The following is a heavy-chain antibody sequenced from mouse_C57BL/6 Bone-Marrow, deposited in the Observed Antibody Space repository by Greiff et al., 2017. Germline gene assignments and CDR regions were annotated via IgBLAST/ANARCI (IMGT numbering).Heavy chain of an antibody. J-gene: IGHJ4*01. CDR2: IHPNSGST. CDR3: ARFTHYYDSSYYAMDY. V-gene: IGHV1-64*01. D-gene: IGHD1-1*01. CDR1: GYTFTSYW. Sequence: QVQLQQPGAELVKPGASVKLSCKASGYTFTSYWMHWVKQRPGQGLEWIGMIHPNSGSTNYNEKFKSKATLTVAKSSSTAYMQLCSLTSEDSAVYYCARFTHYYDSSYYAMDYWGQGTSVTVSS.